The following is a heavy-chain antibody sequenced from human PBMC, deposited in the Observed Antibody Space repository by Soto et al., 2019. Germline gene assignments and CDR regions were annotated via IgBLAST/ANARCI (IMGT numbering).Heavy chain of an antibody. CDR1: GYTFTGYY. Sequence: ASVKVSCKASGYTFTGYYMHWVRQAPGQGLEWMGWINPNSGGTNYAQKFQGWVTMTRDTSISTAYMELSRLRSDDTAVYYCARGSLMDCSSTSCSGGDWFDPWGQGTLVTVSS. V-gene: IGHV1-2*04. J-gene: IGHJ5*02. CDR2: INPNSGGT. D-gene: IGHD2-2*01. CDR3: ARGSLMDCSSTSCSGGDWFDP.